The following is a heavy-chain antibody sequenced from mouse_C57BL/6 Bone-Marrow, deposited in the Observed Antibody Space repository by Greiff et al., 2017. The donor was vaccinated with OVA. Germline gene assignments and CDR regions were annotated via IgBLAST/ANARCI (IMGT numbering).Heavy chain of an antibody. CDR1: EYEFPSHD. D-gene: IGHD2-5*01. Sequence: EVKVVESGGGLVQPGESLKLSCESNEYEFPSHDMSWVRKTPEKRLELVAALNSDGGSTYYPDTMERRFIISRDNTKKTLYLQMSSLRSEDTALYYCARHSNYYYAMDYWGQGTSVTVSS. CDR3: ARHSNYYYAMDY. J-gene: IGHJ4*01. CDR2: LNSDGGST. V-gene: IGHV5-2*01.